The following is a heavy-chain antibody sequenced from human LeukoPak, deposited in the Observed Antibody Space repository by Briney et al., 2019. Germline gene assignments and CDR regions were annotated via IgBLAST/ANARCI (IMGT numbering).Heavy chain of an antibody. CDR3: TTGKTDGPTIIAVATGGY. V-gene: IGHV3-15*07. D-gene: IGHD6-19*01. CDR1: GFTFSNAW. Sequence: GGSLRLSCAASGFTFSNAWMNWVRQAPGKGLEWVGRIKSKTDGGTTDYAAHVKGRFTISRDDSKNTLSLQMNSLKTDDTAVYYCTTGKTDGPTIIAVATGGYWGQGTLVTVSS. J-gene: IGHJ4*02. CDR2: IKSKTDGGTT.